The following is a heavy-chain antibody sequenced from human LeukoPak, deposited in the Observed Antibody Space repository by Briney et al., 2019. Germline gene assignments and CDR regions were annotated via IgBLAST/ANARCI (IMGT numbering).Heavy chain of an antibody. V-gene: IGHV3-9*01. CDR3: ARESRYCSSTSCYDEYYFDY. J-gene: IGHJ4*02. D-gene: IGHD2-2*01. CDR2: ISWNSGSI. CDR1: GFTFDDYA. Sequence: GRSLRLSCAASGFTFDDYAMHWVRQAPGKGLEWVSGISWNSGSIGYADSVKGRFTISRDNAKNSLYLQMNSLRAEDTAVYYCARESRYCSSTSCYDEYYFDYWGQGTLVTVSS.